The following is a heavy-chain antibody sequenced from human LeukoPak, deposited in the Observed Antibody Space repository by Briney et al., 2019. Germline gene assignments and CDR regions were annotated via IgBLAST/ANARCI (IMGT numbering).Heavy chain of an antibody. V-gene: IGHV1-8*01. J-gene: IGHJ6*02. CDR3: ARDGPRTYYDFWSGYYTGVYYYYGMDV. CDR1: GYTFTSYD. D-gene: IGHD3-3*01. Sequence: ASVKVSCKASGYTFTSYDINWVRQATGQGLEWRGWMNPNMGNTGYAQKFQGRVTMTRNTSISTAYMELSSLSSEDTAVYYCARDGPRTYYDFWSGYYTGVYYYYGMDVWGQGTTVTVSS. CDR2: MNPNMGNT.